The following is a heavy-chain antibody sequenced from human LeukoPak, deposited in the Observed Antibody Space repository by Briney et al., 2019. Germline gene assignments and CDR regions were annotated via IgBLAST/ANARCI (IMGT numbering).Heavy chain of an antibody. CDR2: ISGSGGST. Sequence: PGGSLRLSCAASGFTFSSYAMSWVRQAPGKGLEWVSAISGSGGSTYYADSVKGRFTISRDNSKNTLYLQMNSLRAEDTAVYYCAKDRDDSGDIYYYYYMDVWGKGTTVTVSS. J-gene: IGHJ6*03. CDR1: GFTFSSYA. V-gene: IGHV3-23*01. D-gene: IGHD3-3*01. CDR3: AKDRDDSGDIYYYYYMDV.